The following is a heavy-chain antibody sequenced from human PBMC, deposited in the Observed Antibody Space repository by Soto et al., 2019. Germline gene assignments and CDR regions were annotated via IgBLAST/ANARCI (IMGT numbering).Heavy chain of an antibody. Sequence: GVSLRLSWAASGFTFSSSGMHWVRQAPGKGLEWVAVISYDGSNKFYADSVKGRFTISRDNFRNTLYLQMNSLRAEDTAFYYCAKQFHSWNYFDYWGKGPLVTVSS. J-gene: IGHJ4*02. CDR3: AKQFHSWNYFDY. CDR1: GFTFSSSG. CDR2: ISYDGSNK. V-gene: IGHV3-30*18. D-gene: IGHD1-20*01.